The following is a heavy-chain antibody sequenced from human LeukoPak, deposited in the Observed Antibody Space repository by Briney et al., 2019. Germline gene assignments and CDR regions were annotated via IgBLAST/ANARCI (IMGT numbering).Heavy chain of an antibody. Sequence: GGSLRLSCAASGFTFSNYGMHWVRQAPGKGLEWVAFIRYDGSNKYYEDSVKGRFTIARDNSKNTLYLQMNSLRAEDTAVYYCAKDSENDDYGDTLDYWGQGTLVTVSS. J-gene: IGHJ4*02. CDR2: IRYDGSNK. D-gene: IGHD4-17*01. CDR3: AKDSENDDYGDTLDY. V-gene: IGHV3-30*02. CDR1: GFTFSNYG.